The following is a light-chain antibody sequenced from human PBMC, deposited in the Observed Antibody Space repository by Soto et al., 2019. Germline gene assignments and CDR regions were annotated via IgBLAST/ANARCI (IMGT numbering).Light chain of an antibody. V-gene: IGLV1-40*01. Sequence: QSVLTQPTSVSGAPGQRVTIACTGSSSNIGAGYDVHWYQQLPGTAPKLLIYGNSNRPSGVPDRFSGSKSGTSASLAITGLQAEDDADYYGQSYNSSLSGWVFAGGTKLTV. CDR1: SSNIGAGYD. CDR2: GNS. CDR3: QSYNSSLSGWV. J-gene: IGLJ3*02.